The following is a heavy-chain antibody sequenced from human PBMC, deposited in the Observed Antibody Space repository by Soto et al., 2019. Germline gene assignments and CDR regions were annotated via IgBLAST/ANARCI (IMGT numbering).Heavy chain of an antibody. CDR3: ATWVSSSWKN. J-gene: IGHJ4*02. D-gene: IGHD6-13*01. Sequence: QVQLQQWGAGLLKPSETLSLTCAVYGGSFSGYYWSWIRQPPGKGLEWIGEINHSGSTNYNPSLKRRVTISVDTSKNQFSLKLSSVTAADTAVYYCATWVSSSWKNWGQGTLVTVSS. CDR2: INHSGST. V-gene: IGHV4-34*01. CDR1: GGSFSGYY.